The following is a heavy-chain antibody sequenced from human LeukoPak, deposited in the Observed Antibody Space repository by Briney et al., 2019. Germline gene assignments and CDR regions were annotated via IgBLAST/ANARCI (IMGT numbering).Heavy chain of an antibody. V-gene: IGHV3-43*02. CDR1: GFTFDDYA. Sequence: GGSLRLSCAASGFTFDDYAMHWVRQAPGKGLEWVSLISGDGGTTNYADSVKGRYTISRDNSKNPRYLQMNSLRTEDTALYYCAKDEGRWLDYWGQGTLVTVSS. CDR2: ISGDGGTT. CDR3: AKDEGRWLDY. D-gene: IGHD2-15*01. J-gene: IGHJ4*02.